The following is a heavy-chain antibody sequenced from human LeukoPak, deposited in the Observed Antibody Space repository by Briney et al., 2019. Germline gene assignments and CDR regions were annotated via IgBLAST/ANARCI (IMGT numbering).Heavy chain of an antibody. Sequence: SETLSLTCPLYVGSFRGHYWFLIRQPPGKGLEWIGEINHSGSTNYNPSLKSRVTISVDTSKNQFSLKLSSVTAADTAVYYWVWCTAMVTQGDYYYYMHVWGEGTTVTVSS. CDR2: INHSGST. CDR1: VGSFRGHY. V-gene: IGHV4-34*01. CDR3: VWCTAMVTQGDYYYYMHV. D-gene: IGHD5-18*01. J-gene: IGHJ6*03.